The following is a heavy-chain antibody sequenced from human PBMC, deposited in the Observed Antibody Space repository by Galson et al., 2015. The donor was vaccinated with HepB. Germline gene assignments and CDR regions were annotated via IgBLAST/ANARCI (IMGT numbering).Heavy chain of an antibody. CDR3: ARRRGWGKGSGSYWGPIDY. D-gene: IGHD3-10*01. CDR2: IYPGDSDT. CDR1: GYSFTSYW. Sequence: QSGAEVKKPGESLKISCKGSGYSFTSYWIGWVRQMPGKGLEWMGIIYPGDSDTRYSPSFQGQVTISADKSISTAYLQWSSLKASDTAMYYCARRRGWGKGSGSYWGPIDYWGQGTLVTVSS. V-gene: IGHV5-51*01. J-gene: IGHJ4*02.